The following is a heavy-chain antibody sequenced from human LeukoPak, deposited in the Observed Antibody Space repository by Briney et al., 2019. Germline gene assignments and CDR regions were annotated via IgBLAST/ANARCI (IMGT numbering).Heavy chain of an antibody. CDR1: GHSLNEIS. CDR2: FDPEDGET. D-gene: IGHD5-24*01. CDR3: ATGATIPAGFDF. V-gene: IGHV1-24*01. J-gene: IGHJ4*02. Sequence: ASVKVSCKVSGHSLNEISMYWVRQAPGKGLEGMGVFDPEDGETIYAQRFKGRLTLTGDTSTDTVYMDLSSLRPEDTAVYYCATGATIPAGFDFWGQGTLVTVSS.